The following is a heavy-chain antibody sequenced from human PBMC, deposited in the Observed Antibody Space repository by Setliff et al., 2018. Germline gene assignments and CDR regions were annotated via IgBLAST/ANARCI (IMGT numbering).Heavy chain of an antibody. CDR2: INPNSGGT. CDR3: ARDPPYYDFWSGYYLPGYFDI. V-gene: IGHV1-2*04. D-gene: IGHD3-3*01. Sequence: ASVKVSCKASGYTFTGYYMHWVRQAPGQGLEWMGWINPNSGGTNYAQKFQGWVTMTRDTSISTAYMELSRLRSDDTAVYYCARDPPYYDFWSGYYLPGYFDIWGQGTMVTVSS. CDR1: GYTFTGYY. J-gene: IGHJ3*02.